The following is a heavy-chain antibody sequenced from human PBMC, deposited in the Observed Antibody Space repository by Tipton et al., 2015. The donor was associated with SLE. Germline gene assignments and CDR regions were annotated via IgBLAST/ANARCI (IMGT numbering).Heavy chain of an antibody. Sequence: TLSLTCTVYGGSLSGYWWSWIRQSPGKGLEWIGEIYPTGRTDYNPSLMSRVTISVDTSQNQFSLNLRSVTAADTAVYYCARGQYKRDYWGQGTLVTVSS. CDR1: GGSLSGYW. CDR3: ARGQYKRDY. D-gene: IGHD1-1*01. J-gene: IGHJ4*02. CDR2: IYPTGRT. V-gene: IGHV4-34*01.